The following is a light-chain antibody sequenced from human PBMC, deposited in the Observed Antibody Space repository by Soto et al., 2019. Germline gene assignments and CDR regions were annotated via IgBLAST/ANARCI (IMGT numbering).Light chain of an antibody. CDR1: SSDVGAYNY. CDR2: EVS. Sequence: QSALTQPASVSGSPGQSITISCPGTSSDVGAYNYVSWYQQHPGKAPQLMIFEVSDRPSGVSNRFSGSKSGNTASLTISGLQAEDEADYYCSSYTSSNTLVFGGGTKLTVL. CDR3: SSYTSSNTLV. J-gene: IGLJ2*01. V-gene: IGLV2-14*01.